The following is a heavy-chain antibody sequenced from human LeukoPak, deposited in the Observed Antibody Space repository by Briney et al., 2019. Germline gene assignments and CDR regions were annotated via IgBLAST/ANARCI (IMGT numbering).Heavy chain of an antibody. CDR1: GFTFSSYW. CDR2: INSDGSST. V-gene: IGHV3-74*01. Sequence: GGSLRLSCAASGFTFSSYWMHWVRQAPGKGLVWVSRINSDGSSTSYADSVKGRFTISRGNAKNTLYLQMNSLRAEDTAVYYCAREPYYYYYMDVWGKGTTVTVSS. CDR3: AREPYYYYYMDV. J-gene: IGHJ6*03.